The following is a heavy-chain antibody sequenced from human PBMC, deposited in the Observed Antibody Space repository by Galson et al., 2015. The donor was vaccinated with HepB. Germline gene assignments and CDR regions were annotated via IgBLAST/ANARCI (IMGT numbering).Heavy chain of an antibody. J-gene: IGHJ5*02. Sequence: QSGAEVKKSGDSLRISCKASGYTFTSYGISWVRQAPGQGLEWMGWISAYNGATDYAQKLQGRVTMTTDTSTTTAYMELRSLRSDDTAVYYCARAPSHCSSSNCPSNWFDPWGQGTLVTVSS. D-gene: IGHD2-2*01. CDR2: ISAYNGAT. V-gene: IGHV1-18*01. CDR1: GYTFTSYG. CDR3: ARAPSHCSSSNCPSNWFDP.